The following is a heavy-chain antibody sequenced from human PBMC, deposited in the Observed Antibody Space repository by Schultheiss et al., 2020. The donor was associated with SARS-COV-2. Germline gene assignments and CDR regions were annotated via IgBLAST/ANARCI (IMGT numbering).Heavy chain of an antibody. J-gene: IGHJ4*02. Sequence: ASVKVSCKASRYTFTSYAMHWVRQAPGQRLEWMGWINAGNGNTNYAQKLQGRVTMTTDTSTNTAYMELRSLRYDDTTIYYCARDLGYSSDVFDYWGQGTLVTVSS. CDR3: ARDLGYSSDVFDY. CDR2: INAGNGNT. D-gene: IGHD6-19*01. CDR1: RYTFTSYA. V-gene: IGHV1-3*01.